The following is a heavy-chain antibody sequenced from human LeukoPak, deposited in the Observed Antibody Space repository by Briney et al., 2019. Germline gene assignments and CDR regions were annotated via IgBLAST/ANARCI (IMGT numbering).Heavy chain of an antibody. V-gene: IGHV3-30*18. Sequence: GSQRLSCAASGFTFSSYGIHWVRQAPGKGLEWVAVISYDGNNKYYADSVKGRFTISRDNSKNTLYLQMNSLRAEDTAVYYCAKGSTSAWNNWFDPWGQGTLVTVSS. CDR2: ISYDGNNK. CDR3: AKGSTSAWNNWFDP. D-gene: IGHD1-26*01. J-gene: IGHJ5*02. CDR1: GFTFSSYG.